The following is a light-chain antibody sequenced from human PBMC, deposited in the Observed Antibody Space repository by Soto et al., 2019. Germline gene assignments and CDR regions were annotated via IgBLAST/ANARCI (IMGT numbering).Light chain of an antibody. Sequence: EIVLTQSPATLSLSPGEGATLSCRASQSVSSYLAWYQQKPGQAPRLLIYDASNRATGIPARFSGSGSGTDFTLTFSSLEPEDFAVYYCQVRSDWPPSFTFGPGTKVDIK. J-gene: IGKJ3*01. CDR3: QVRSDWPPSFT. V-gene: IGKV3-11*01. CDR2: DAS. CDR1: QSVSSY.